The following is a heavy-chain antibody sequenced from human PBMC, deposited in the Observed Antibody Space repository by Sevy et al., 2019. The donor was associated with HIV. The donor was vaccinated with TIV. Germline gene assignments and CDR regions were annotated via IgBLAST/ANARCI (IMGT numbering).Heavy chain of an antibody. D-gene: IGHD2-2*01. CDR1: GGSISSSTYY. J-gene: IGHJ5*02. Sequence: SETLSLTCTVSGGSISSSTYYWGWISQPPGKGLEWIGSIYYSGSPYYNPSLKSRVTISVDTSKNNFSLKLSSVTAADTAVYYCARHNCSSTSCRGNWFDPWGQGTLVTVSS. CDR3: ARHNCSSTSCRGNWFDP. V-gene: IGHV4-39*01. CDR2: IYYSGSP.